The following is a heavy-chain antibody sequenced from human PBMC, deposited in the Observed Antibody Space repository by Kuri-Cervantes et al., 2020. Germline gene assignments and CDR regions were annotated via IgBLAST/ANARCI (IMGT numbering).Heavy chain of an antibody. CDR1: GFTFDDYT. Sequence: GESLKISCAASGFTFDDYTMHWVRQAPGKGLEWVPLISWDGGSTYYVDSVKGRFTISRDNAKNSLYLQMNSLRAEDTAVYYCARDLRYCSSTSCFAFYGMDAWGQGTTVTVSS. J-gene: IGHJ6*02. CDR2: ISWDGGST. V-gene: IGHV3-43*01. CDR3: ARDLRYCSSTSCFAFYGMDA. D-gene: IGHD2-2*01.